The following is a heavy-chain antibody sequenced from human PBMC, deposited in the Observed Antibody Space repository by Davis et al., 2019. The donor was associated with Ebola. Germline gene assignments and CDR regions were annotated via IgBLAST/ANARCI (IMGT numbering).Heavy chain of an antibody. Sequence: PSETLSLTCAVYGGSFSAYYWSWIRQPPGKGLEWIGEINHSGSTNYNPSLKSRVTISVDTSKNQFSLDLSFVTAADTAVYYCARVVGAITAWFDPWGQGTLVTVSS. CDR2: INHSGST. D-gene: IGHD1-26*01. V-gene: IGHV4-34*01. CDR1: GGSFSAYY. J-gene: IGHJ5*02. CDR3: ARVVGAITAWFDP.